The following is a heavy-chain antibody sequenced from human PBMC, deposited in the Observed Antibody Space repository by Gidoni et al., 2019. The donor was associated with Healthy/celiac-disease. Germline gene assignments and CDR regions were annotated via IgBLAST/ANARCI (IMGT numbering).Heavy chain of an antibody. CDR1: GGTFSSYA. V-gene: IGHV1-69*01. CDR2: IIPIFGTA. Sequence: QVQLVQSGAEVKKPGSSVKVSCKASGGTFSSYAISWVRQAPGQGLEWMGGIIPIFGTANYAQKFQGRVTITADESTSTAYMELSSLRSEDTAVYYCARASTGYSFGELLILNWFDPWGQGTLVTVSS. J-gene: IGHJ5*02. CDR3: ARASTGYSFGELLILNWFDP. D-gene: IGHD3-10*01.